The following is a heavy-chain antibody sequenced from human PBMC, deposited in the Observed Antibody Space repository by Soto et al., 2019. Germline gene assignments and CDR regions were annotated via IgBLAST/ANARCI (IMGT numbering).Heavy chain of an antibody. J-gene: IGHJ6*02. Sequence: QVQLVQSGAEVKKPGASAKVSCKASGYTFTGYYMHWVRQAPGQGLEWMGWINPNSGGTNYAQKFQGWVTMTRDTSISTAYMELSRLRSDDTAVYYCARWGEASIAAAGHYYYYYGMDVWGQGTTVTVSS. CDR1: GYTFTGYY. CDR2: INPNSGGT. D-gene: IGHD6-13*01. CDR3: ARWGEASIAAAGHYYYYYGMDV. V-gene: IGHV1-2*04.